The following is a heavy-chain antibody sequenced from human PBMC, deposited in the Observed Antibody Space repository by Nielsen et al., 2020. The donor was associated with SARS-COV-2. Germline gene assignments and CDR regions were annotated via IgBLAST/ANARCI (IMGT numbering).Heavy chain of an antibody. V-gene: IGHV4-31*03. D-gene: IGHD1-26*01. CDR3: AREREKGGILLHYYYGMDV. Sequence: SETLSLTCTVSGGSISSGGYHWSWIRQHPGKGLEWIGYIYYSGSTYYNPSLKSRVTISVDTSKNQFSLKLSSVTAADTAVYYCAREREKGGILLHYYYGMDVWGQGTTVTVSS. J-gene: IGHJ6*02. CDR2: IYYSGST. CDR1: GGSISSGGYH.